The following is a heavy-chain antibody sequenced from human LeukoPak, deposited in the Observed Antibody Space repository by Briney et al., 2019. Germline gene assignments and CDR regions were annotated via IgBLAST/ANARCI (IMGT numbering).Heavy chain of an antibody. CDR2: IIPIFGTT. V-gene: IGHV1-69*06. Sequence: SVKVSCKTSGGTFSSFAITWVRQTPGQGLEWMGGIIPIFGTTIYAQKFQGRVTMTEDTSTDTAYMELSSLRSEDTAVYYCAADLQGSGSSWYFDLWGRGTLVTVSS. D-gene: IGHD3-10*01. J-gene: IGHJ2*01. CDR3: AADLQGSGSSWYFDL. CDR1: GGTFSSFA.